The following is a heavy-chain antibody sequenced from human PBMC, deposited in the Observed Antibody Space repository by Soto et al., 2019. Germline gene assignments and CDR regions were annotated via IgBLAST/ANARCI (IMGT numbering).Heavy chain of an antibody. CDR1: GFTFSSYS. Sequence: GGSLRLSCAASGFTFSSYSMNWVRQAPGKGLEWVSYISSSSSTIYYADSVKGRFTISSDNAKNSLYLQMKSLRDEDTAVYYCARPRVSELLRPRYWYFDLWGRGTLVTVSS. V-gene: IGHV3-48*02. J-gene: IGHJ2*01. CDR3: ARPRVSELLRPRYWYFDL. CDR2: ISSSSSTI. D-gene: IGHD1-26*01.